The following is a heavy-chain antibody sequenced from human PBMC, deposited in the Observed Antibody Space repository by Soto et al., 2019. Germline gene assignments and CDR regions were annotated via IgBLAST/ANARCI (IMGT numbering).Heavy chain of an antibody. CDR1: GFTFSSYW. D-gene: IGHD6-19*01. CDR2: INSDGSST. Sequence: EVQLVESGGGLVQPGGSPRLSCAASGFTFSSYWMHWVRQAPGKGLVWVSRINSDGSSTSYADSVQGRFTISRDNAKNTLFMQMNSLRAEDTAVYYCAREGYSSGWSEGYYCYGTDVWGQGTTVTVSS. J-gene: IGHJ6*02. CDR3: AREGYSSGWSEGYYCYGTDV. V-gene: IGHV3-74*01.